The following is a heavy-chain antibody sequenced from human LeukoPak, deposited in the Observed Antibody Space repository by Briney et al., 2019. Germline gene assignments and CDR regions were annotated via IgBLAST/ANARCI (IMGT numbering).Heavy chain of an antibody. V-gene: IGHV1-2*02. CDR2: INPNSGGT. CDR1: GYTFFGYY. J-gene: IGHJ4*02. CDR3: ARGRSSWYYDY. Sequence: ASVKVSCKASGYTFFGYYMHWVRQAPGQGLEWIGWINPNSGGTNYAQKFQGRVTMTRDTSISTAYMELSRLRSDGTAVYYCARGRSSWYYDYWGQGTLVTVSS. D-gene: IGHD6-13*01.